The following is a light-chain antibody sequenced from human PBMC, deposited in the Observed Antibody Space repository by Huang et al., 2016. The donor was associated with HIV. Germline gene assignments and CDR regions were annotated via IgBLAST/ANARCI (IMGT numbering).Light chain of an antibody. CDR2: GAS. V-gene: IGKV3-15*01. Sequence: EIVMTQSPATLSVSPGDRATLSCRASQSVSSNLAWYQQKSGQAPRLLISGASTRATGIPARFSGSGSGTEFTLTISSLQSEDFAVYYCQQYNKWPPLTFGGGTKVEIK. J-gene: IGKJ4*01. CDR1: QSVSSN. CDR3: QQYNKWPPLT.